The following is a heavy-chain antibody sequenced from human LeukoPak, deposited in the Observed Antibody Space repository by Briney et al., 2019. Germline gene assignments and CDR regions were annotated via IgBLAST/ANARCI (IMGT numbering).Heavy chain of an antibody. V-gene: IGHV3-30*01. D-gene: IGHD2-2*01. J-gene: IGHJ6*03. CDR3: ARARTVVPAAPSYYYYYMDV. CDR1: GFTFSSYA. Sequence: GGSLRLSCAASGFTFSSYAMHWVRQAPDKGLEWVAVISYDGSNKYYADSVKGRFTISRDNSKNTLYLQMNSLRAEDTAVYYCARARTVVPAAPSYYYYYMDVWGKGTTVTVSS. CDR2: ISYDGSNK.